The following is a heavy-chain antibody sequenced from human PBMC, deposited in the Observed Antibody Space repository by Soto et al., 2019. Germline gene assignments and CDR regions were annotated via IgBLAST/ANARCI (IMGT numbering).Heavy chain of an antibody. Sequence: EVQLVESGGGLVQPGGSLRLSCAASGFTFNNYYMHWVRQAPGKGPEWVSRSKSDGSRTSYLDSVKGRFTISRDNVRNTPYLQINSLRAEDTAAYYCSRGSYYYDSNGYLNYFDYWGQGTLVTVSS. CDR3: SRGSYYYDSNGYLNYFDY. D-gene: IGHD3-22*01. CDR1: GFTFNNYY. V-gene: IGHV3-74*01. J-gene: IGHJ4*01. CDR2: SKSDGSRT.